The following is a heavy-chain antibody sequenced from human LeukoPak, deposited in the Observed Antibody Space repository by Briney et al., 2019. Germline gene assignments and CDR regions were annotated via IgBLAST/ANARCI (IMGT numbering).Heavy chain of an antibody. D-gene: IGHD3-3*01. V-gene: IGHV1-18*01. J-gene: IGHJ4*02. CDR3: ARGNGGDFWSGYYNYFDY. Sequence: ASVKVSCKASGYTFTSYGISWVRQAPGRGLEWMGWISAYNGNTNYAQKLQGRVTMTTDTSTSTAYMELRSLRSDDTAVYYCARGNGGDFWSGYYNYFDYWGQGTLVTVSS. CDR2: ISAYNGNT. CDR1: GYTFTSYG.